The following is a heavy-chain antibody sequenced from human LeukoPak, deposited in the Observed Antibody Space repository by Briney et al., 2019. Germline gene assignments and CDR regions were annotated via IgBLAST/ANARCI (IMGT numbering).Heavy chain of an antibody. CDR2: ISGSGTST. CDR1: GFTFSSYT. D-gene: IGHD3-22*01. CDR3: AHIALWLLPHDY. Sequence: GGSLRLSCAASGFTFSSYTMSWVRQAPGKGLEWVSTISGSGTSTYYADSVKGRFTISRDNSKNTVFLQMNSLRAEDTAIYYCAHIALWLLPHDYWGQGTLVTVSS. V-gene: IGHV3-23*01. J-gene: IGHJ4*02.